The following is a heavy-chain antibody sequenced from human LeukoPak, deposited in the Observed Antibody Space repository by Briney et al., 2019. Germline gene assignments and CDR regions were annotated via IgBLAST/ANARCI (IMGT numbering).Heavy chain of an antibody. CDR3: ARAAVNLHPNHYYYMDV. J-gene: IGHJ6*03. CDR1: GYTVTSYD. Sequence: ASVKVSCKASGYTVTSYDINWVRQATGQGLEWMGWMNPYNGNTGYAQKFEGRVIMTRDTSISTAYLELSSLTSEDTAVYYCARAAVNLHPNHYYYMDVWGKGTTVTVSS. V-gene: IGHV1-8*01. CDR2: MNPYNGNT.